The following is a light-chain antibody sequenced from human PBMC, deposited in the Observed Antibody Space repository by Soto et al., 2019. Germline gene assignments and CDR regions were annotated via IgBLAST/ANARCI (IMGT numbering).Light chain of an antibody. J-gene: IGLJ2*01. V-gene: IGLV2-23*02. CDR2: EVS. CDR3: CSYAGSSTFGV. CDR1: SSDVGSYNL. Sequence: QSALTQPASVSGSPGQSITISCTGTSSDVGSYNLVSWYQQHPGKAPKLMIYEVSKRPSGVSNRFSGSKSGNTASLTISGLQAEDEADYYCCSYAGSSTFGVFGGGTKRTVL.